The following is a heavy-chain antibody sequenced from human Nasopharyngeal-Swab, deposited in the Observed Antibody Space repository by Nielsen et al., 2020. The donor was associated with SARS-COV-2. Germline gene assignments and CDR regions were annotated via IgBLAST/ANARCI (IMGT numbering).Heavy chain of an antibody. D-gene: IGHD6-19*01. V-gene: IGHV3-30*18. Sequence: GGSLRLSCAASGFTFSNYGMHWVRQAPGKGLEWVAVISYDGSNKYYADSVKGRFTISRDNSKNTLYLQMNSLRAEDTAVYYCAKDTGIAVAAIDYWGQGTLVTVSS. CDR2: ISYDGSNK. J-gene: IGHJ4*02. CDR3: AKDTGIAVAAIDY. CDR1: GFTFSNYG.